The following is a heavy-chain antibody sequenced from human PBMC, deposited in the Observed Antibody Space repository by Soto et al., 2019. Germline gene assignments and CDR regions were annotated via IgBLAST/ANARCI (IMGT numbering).Heavy chain of an antibody. CDR2: ISGSGGST. V-gene: IGHV3-23*01. CDR1: GFTFSSYA. CDR3: ARYCSGGSCYDY. D-gene: IGHD2-15*01. Sequence: EVQLLESGGGLVQPGGSLRLSCAASGFTFSSYAMSWVRQAPGKGLEWVSAISGSGGSTYYADSVKGRFTISRDNSRNTLYLQMNCLRAEDTAVYYGARYCSGGSCYDYWGQGTLVTVSS. J-gene: IGHJ4*02.